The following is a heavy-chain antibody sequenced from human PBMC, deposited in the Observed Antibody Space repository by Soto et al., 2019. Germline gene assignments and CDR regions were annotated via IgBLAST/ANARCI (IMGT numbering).Heavy chain of an antibody. J-gene: IGHJ6*02. CDR1: GSSFSAYA. V-gene: IGHV3-23*01. Sequence: EVQLLESGGGLVQPGGSLRLSCAASGSSFSAYAMNWVRQAPGKGLEWVSAISRSGDCTFYSDSVKGRFTISRDNSRNTVYMEMNSLRAEDTAVYYCAKGGFWVHYGMDVWGQGTTVSVSS. CDR2: ISRSGDCT. D-gene: IGHD7-27*01. CDR3: AKGGFWVHYGMDV.